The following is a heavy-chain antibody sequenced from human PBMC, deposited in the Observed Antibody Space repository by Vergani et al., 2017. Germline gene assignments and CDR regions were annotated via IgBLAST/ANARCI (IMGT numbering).Heavy chain of an antibody. V-gene: IGHV1-18*01. J-gene: IGHJ4*02. CDR2: ISAYTGNT. D-gene: IGHD4-17*01. CDR3: ARDRDYGEYGNYFDY. CDR1: GYTFTSYG. Sequence: QVQLVQSGAEVKKPGASVKVSCKASGYTFTSYGISWVRQAPGQGLEWMGWISAYTGNTNYAQNLQGRLTMTTDTSTSTAYMELRSLRSDDTAVYYCARDRDYGEYGNYFDYWGQGTLVTVSS.